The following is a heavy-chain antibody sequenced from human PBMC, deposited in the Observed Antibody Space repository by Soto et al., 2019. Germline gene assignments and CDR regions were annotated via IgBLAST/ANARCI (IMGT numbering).Heavy chain of an antibody. Sequence: LRLSCAASRFSVTSHAMHWVRQAPGKGPEWVAVISHDGRQKHYIDSVRGRFTLSRDESDNTVYLQMNSLRREDTAMYYCAKDVYFDSYYFDQWGQGXLVTVYS. CDR2: ISHDGRQK. V-gene: IGHV3-30*04. CDR1: RFSVTSHA. CDR3: AKDVYFDSYYFDQ. J-gene: IGHJ4*02. D-gene: IGHD3-9*01.